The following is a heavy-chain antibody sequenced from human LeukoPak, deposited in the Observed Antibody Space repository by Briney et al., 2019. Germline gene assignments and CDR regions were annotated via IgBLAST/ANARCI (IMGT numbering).Heavy chain of an antibody. J-gene: IGHJ5*01. V-gene: IGHV5-51*01. CDR1: GHAFTDYW. D-gene: IGHD2/OR15-2a*01. Sequence: PGESLKISCKASGHAFTDYWIGWVRQTPGKGLEWMGIIHPSDSDTVYSPSLQGQVTISADKSISTVYLQWGSLQVSDGAIYYCARRYFYSTEFDSWGQGTLVTVSS. CDR3: ARRYFYSTEFDS. CDR2: IHPSDSDT.